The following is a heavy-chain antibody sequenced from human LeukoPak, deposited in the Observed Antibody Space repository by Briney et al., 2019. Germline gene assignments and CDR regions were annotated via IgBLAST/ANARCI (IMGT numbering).Heavy chain of an antibody. Sequence: GASVKVSCMASGYTFTSHYMYWVRPAPGQGLEWMGVINPSGGSTSYAQKFQGRVTMTRDTATSTVYMELSSLRSEDTAVYYCARDPQYGDYVVNASGMAVWGQGPTVTVSS. CDR2: INPSGGST. CDR3: ARDPQYGDYVVNASGMAV. J-gene: IGHJ6*02. CDR1: GYTFTSHY. D-gene: IGHD4-17*01. V-gene: IGHV1-46*01.